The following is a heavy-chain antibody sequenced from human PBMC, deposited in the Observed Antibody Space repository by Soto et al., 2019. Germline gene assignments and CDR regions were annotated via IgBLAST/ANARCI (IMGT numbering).Heavy chain of an antibody. CDR2: ISYDGTST. CDR3: AKDLGGGWIPDYLDH. Sequence: QVQLEESGGGVVQPGRSLRLSCAASGFTFSSYGMHWVRQAPGKGLEWVAVISYDGTSTDFADSVKGRFTISRDNSKNALFLERNSLRAEDTAVYYCAKDLGGGWIPDYLDHWGQGTLVTVSS. CDR1: GFTFSSYG. D-gene: IGHD3-16*01. V-gene: IGHV3-30*18. J-gene: IGHJ4*02.